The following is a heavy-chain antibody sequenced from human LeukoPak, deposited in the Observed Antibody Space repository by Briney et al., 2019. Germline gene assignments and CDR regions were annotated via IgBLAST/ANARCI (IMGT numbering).Heavy chain of an antibody. CDR2: IRYDGSNK. Sequence: GGSLRLSCAASGFTFSSYGMHWVRQAPGKGLEWVAFIRYDGSNKYYADSVKGRFTISRDNSKNTLYLQMNSLRAEDTAVYYCANLGRGLLITIFGEDAFDIWGQGTMVTVSS. CDR1: GFTFSSYG. CDR3: ANLGRGLLITIFGEDAFDI. V-gene: IGHV3-30*02. J-gene: IGHJ3*02. D-gene: IGHD3-3*01.